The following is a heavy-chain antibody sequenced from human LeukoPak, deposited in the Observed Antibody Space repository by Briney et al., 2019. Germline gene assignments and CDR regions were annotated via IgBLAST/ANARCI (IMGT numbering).Heavy chain of an antibody. CDR3: ARFLSSSGYYIFDY. V-gene: IGHV4-59*01. CDR2: IYYSGST. D-gene: IGHD3-22*01. J-gene: IGHJ4*02. Sequence: SETLSLTCTVSGGSISSYYWSWIRQPPGKGLEWIGYIYYSGSTNYNPSLKSRVTISVDTSKNQFSLKLSSVTAADTAVYYCARFLSSSGYYIFDYWGQGTLVTVSS. CDR1: GGSISSYY.